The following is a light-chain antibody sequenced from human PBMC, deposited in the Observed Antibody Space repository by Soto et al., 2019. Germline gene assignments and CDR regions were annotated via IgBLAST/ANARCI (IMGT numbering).Light chain of an antibody. CDR2: DAS. CDR3: RQRSNWSPVT. Sequence: EIVLTQSPATLSLSPGERATLSCRASQSVSNYLAWYQQKPGQAPRLLIYDASNRASGIPARFSGSGSGTDDSLSISSLEPEEFVVVYCRQRSNWSPVTFGGGTKVEIK. CDR1: QSVSNY. V-gene: IGKV3-11*01. J-gene: IGKJ4*01.